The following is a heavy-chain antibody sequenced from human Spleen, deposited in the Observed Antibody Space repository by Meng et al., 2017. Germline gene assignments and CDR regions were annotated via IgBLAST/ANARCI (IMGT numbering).Heavy chain of an antibody. CDR2: ISAYNGNT. V-gene: IGHV1-18*01. D-gene: IGHD2-21*01. Sequence: ASVKVSCKASGYTFTLYGISWVRQAPGQGLEWMGWISAYNGNTNYAQKFQGRVSMTGDTSISTAYVELSGLRSDDTAVYYCARDENISLGKLFGDYWGQGTLVTVSS. CDR3: ARDENISLGKLFGDY. CDR1: GYTFTLYG. J-gene: IGHJ4*02.